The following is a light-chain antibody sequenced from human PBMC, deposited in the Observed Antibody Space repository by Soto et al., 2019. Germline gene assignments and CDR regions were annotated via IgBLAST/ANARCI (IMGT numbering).Light chain of an antibody. J-gene: IGLJ1*01. CDR3: SSYSNTNTLYV. CDR2: EVT. CDR1: GSDVGAYEY. Sequence: QSALTQPASVSGSPGQSITISCTGTGSDVGAYEYVSWYQHHPGNAPKLIIYEVTNRPSGISARFSGSKSASTASLTISGLQAEDEADYYCSSYSNTNTLYVFGTGTKVTVL. V-gene: IGLV2-14*01.